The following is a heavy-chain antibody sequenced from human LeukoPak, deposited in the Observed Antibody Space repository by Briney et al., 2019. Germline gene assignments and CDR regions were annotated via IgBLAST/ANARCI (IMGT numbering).Heavy chain of an antibody. V-gene: IGHV4-4*09. CDR1: GVSISPYF. D-gene: IGHD3-3*01. Sequence: SETLSLTCAVSGVSISPYFWAWIRQPPGKGLEWIGYIHTSGSNNQYPSLKSRVTISVDKSKNHFSLRLTSVTAADTAVYYCARLSAAVHLGAFDLWGQGTMVTVSS. CDR3: ARLSAAVHLGAFDL. J-gene: IGHJ3*01. CDR2: IHTSGSN.